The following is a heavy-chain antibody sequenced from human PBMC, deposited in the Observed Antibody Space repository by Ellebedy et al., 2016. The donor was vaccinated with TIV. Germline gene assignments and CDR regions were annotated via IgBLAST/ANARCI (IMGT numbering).Heavy chain of an antibody. J-gene: IGHJ5*02. V-gene: IGHV1-3*01. CDR2: INAGNGNT. CDR1: GYTFTSYA. CDR3: ARLSRVYDRRGYNWFDP. D-gene: IGHD3-22*01. Sequence: AASVKVSCKASGYTFTSYAMHWVRQAPGQRLEWMGWINAGNGNTKYSQKFQGRVTITRDTSQSTADMELSSLRSEDTAVYYCARLSRVYDRRGYNWFDPWGQGTLVTVSS.